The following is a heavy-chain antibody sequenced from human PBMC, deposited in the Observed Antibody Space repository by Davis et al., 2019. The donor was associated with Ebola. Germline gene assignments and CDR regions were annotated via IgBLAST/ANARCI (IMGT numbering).Heavy chain of an antibody. CDR1: GFSFSSTW. CDR3: ARDQDSFWGV. V-gene: IGHV3-74*01. J-gene: IGHJ6*04. CDR2: IHSDGTST. D-gene: IGHD3-16*01. Sequence: GESLKISCAASGFSFSSTWMHWVRQAPGKGLVWVSRIHSDGTSTIYTDSVKGRFTISRDNAKNTLYLQMNSLRAEDTAVYYCARDQDSFWGVWGKGTTVTVSS.